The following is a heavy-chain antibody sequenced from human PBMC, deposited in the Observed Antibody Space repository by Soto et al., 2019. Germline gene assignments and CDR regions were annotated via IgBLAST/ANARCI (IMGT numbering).Heavy chain of an antibody. D-gene: IGHD6-19*01. CDR1: GCSISSGGYY. J-gene: IGHJ4*02. CDR3: ASHYRRRGWEWATEPLFDY. V-gene: IGHV4-61*08. Sequence: SETLSLTCTFSGCSISSGGYYLCWIRQPPGKGLEWIGYIYYSGSTNYNPSLKSRVTISVDTSKNQFSLKLSSVTAADTAVYYCASHYRRRGWEWATEPLFDYWGQGTLVTVSS. CDR2: IYYSGST.